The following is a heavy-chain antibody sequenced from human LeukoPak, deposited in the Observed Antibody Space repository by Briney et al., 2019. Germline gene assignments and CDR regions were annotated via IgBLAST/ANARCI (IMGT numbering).Heavy chain of an antibody. D-gene: IGHD3-16*02. CDR3: ARGADYVWGSYRYSLRFDP. V-gene: IGHV4-34*01. Sequence: PSETLSLTCAVYGGSFSGYYWSWIRQPPGKGLEWIGEINHSGSTNYNPSLKSRVTISVDTSKNQFSLKLSSVTAADTAVYYCARGADYVWGSYRYSLRFDPWGQGTLVTVSS. CDR1: GGSFSGYY. CDR2: INHSGST. J-gene: IGHJ5*02.